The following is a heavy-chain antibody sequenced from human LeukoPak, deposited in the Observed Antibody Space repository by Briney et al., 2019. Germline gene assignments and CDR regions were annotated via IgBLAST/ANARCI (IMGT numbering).Heavy chain of an antibody. CDR1: GYTFTSYG. D-gene: IGHD3-16*01. V-gene: IGHV1-18*01. CDR3: ARHYPYDYVWGSRYYMDV. J-gene: IGHJ6*03. CDR2: ISAYNGNT. Sequence: ASVKVSCKASGYTFTSYGISWVRQAPGQGLEWMGWISAYNGNTNYAQKLQGRVTMTTDTSTSTAYMELRSLRSDDTAVYYCARHYPYDYVWGSRYYMDVWGKGTTVTISS.